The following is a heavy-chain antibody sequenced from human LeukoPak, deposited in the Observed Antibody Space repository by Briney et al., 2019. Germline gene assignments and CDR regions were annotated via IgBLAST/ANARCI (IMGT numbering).Heavy chain of an antibody. CDR2: IYYSGST. CDR3: ARQAYGDYVDY. V-gene: IGHV4-59*08. D-gene: IGHD4-17*01. Sequence: SETLSLTCTVSGGSISSYYWSWIRQPPGKGREWIGYIYYSGSTNYNPSLESRVTISVDTSKNQFSLKLSSVTAADTAVYYCARQAYGDYVDYWGQGTLVTVSS. CDR1: GGSISSYY. J-gene: IGHJ4*02.